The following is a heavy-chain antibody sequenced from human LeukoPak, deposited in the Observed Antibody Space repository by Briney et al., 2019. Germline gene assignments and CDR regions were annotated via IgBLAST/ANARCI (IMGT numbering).Heavy chain of an antibody. CDR3: AKSLPGSSWGSSEY. CDR2: LSGSGDRT. CDR1: GFAFNSYA. D-gene: IGHD6-13*01. Sequence: GGSLRLSCAASGFAFNSYAMNWVRQAPGKGLEWVSALSGSGDRTYYSDSVKGRFTISRDNSKNTLYLQMDSLRAEDTAVYYCAKSLPGSSWGSSEYWGQGTLVTVSS. V-gene: IGHV3-23*01. J-gene: IGHJ4*02.